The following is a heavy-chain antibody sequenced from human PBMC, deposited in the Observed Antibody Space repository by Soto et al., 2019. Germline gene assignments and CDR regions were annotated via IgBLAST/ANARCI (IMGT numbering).Heavy chain of an antibody. Sequence: ASVKVSCKASGYTFTNYAIHWVRQAPGQRLEWMGWINSANGNTQYSQKFQGRLTITRDTSASTGTMDLSSLRSEDTAVYYCARGGGGLRLGELPLFEYWCQGTLVTVSS. V-gene: IGHV1-3*01. D-gene: IGHD3-16*01. CDR3: ARGGGGLRLGELPLFEY. CDR1: GYTFTNYA. CDR2: INSANGNT. J-gene: IGHJ4*02.